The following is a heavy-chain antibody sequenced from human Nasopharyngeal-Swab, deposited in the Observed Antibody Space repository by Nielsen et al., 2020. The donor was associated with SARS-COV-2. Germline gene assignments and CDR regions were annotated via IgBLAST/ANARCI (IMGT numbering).Heavy chain of an antibody. CDR2: IIPIFGTA. J-gene: IGHJ3*02. Sequence: SVKVSCKASGGTFSSYAISWVRQAPGQGLEWMGGIIPIFGTANYAQKFQGRVTITRDTSASTAYMELSSLRSEDTAVYYCARVSWMAGAAFDIWGQGTMVTVSS. D-gene: IGHD5-12*01. V-gene: IGHV1-69*05. CDR3: ARVSWMAGAAFDI. CDR1: GGTFSSYA.